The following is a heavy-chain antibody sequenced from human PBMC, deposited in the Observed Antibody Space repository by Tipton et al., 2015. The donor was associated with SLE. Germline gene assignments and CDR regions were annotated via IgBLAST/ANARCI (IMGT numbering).Heavy chain of an antibody. J-gene: IGHJ4*02. CDR1: GASISTYY. CDR2: MRRGGRT. Sequence: TLSLPCSVSGASISTYYWGWIRQAPGKGLEGVGCMRRGGRTDYNPSLQSRVAMSVDTSKNQLSIDLNSVTAADTAVYYCAKTVAGAAYLFDLWGQGTLVTVSS. D-gene: IGHD6-19*01. CDR3: AKTVAGAAYLFDL. V-gene: IGHV4-4*07.